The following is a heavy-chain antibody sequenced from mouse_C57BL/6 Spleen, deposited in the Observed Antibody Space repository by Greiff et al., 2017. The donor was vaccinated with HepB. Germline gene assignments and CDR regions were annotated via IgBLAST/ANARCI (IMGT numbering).Heavy chain of an antibody. V-gene: IGHV1-4*01. CDR1: GYTFTSYT. CDR3: AHDYGLDY. Sequence: VQLQQSGPELVKPGASVKMSCKASGYTFTSYTMHWVKQRPGQGLEWIGYINPSSGYTKYNQKFKDKATLTADKSSSTAYMQLSSLTSEDSAVYYCAHDYGLDYWGQGTTLTVSS. CDR2: INPSSGYT. D-gene: IGHD2-4*01. J-gene: IGHJ2*01.